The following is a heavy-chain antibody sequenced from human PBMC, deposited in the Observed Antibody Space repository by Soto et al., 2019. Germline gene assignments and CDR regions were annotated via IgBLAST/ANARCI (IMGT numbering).Heavy chain of an antibody. D-gene: IGHD6-19*01. CDR3: AKRDLIAVAGVPPDYYYYGMDV. Sequence: GGSLRPSWAASGFTFSSYAMSWVRQAPGKGLEWVSAISGSGGSTYYADSVKGRFTISRDNSKNTLYLQMNSLRAEDTAVYYCAKRDLIAVAGVPPDYYYYGMDVWGQGTTVTVSS. CDR1: GFTFSSYA. CDR2: ISGSGGST. V-gene: IGHV3-23*01. J-gene: IGHJ6*02.